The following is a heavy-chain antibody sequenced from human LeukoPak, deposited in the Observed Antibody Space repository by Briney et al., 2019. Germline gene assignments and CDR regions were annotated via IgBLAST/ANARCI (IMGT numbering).Heavy chain of an antibody. CDR2: IIPIFGTA. CDR1: GGTFSSYA. V-gene: IGHV1-69*13. J-gene: IGHJ4*02. CDR3: ARSVRTAMDYFDY. Sequence: SVKVSCKASGGTFSSYAISWVRQAPGRGLEWMGGIIPIFGTANYAQKFQGRVTITADESTSTAYMELSSLRSEDTAVYYCARSVRTAMDYFDYWGQGTLVTVSS. D-gene: IGHD5-18*01.